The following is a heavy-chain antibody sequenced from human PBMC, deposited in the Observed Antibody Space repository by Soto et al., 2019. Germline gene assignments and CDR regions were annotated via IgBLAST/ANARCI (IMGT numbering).Heavy chain of an antibody. Sequence: ASVKVSCKASGGTFRSYAISWGRQAPGQGLEWMGRIIPILGIANYAQKFQGRVTITADKSTSTAYMELSSLRSEDTAVYYCVVGATSGWFDPWGQGTLVTVSS. D-gene: IGHD1-26*01. CDR2: IIPILGIA. CDR3: VVGATSGWFDP. CDR1: GGTFRSYA. J-gene: IGHJ5*02. V-gene: IGHV1-69*04.